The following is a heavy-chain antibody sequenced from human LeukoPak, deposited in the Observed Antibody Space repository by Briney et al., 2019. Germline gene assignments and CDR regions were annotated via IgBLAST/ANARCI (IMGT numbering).Heavy chain of an antibody. V-gene: IGHV3-21*01. CDR1: GFTFSSYS. J-gene: IGHJ3*02. CDR3: AREGGGHDAFDI. D-gene: IGHD6-25*01. CDR2: ISSSSSYI. Sequence: PGGSLRLSRAASGFTFSSYSMNWVRQAPGKGLEWVSSISSSSSYIYYADSVKGRFTISRDNAKNSLYLQMNSLRAEDTAVYYCAREGGGHDAFDIWGQGSMVTVSS.